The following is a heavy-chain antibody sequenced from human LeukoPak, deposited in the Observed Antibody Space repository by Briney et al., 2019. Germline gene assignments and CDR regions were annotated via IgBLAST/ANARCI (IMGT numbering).Heavy chain of an antibody. Sequence: ASVKVSCKASVYTFTDYYLHWVRQAPGQGLEWMGWINANSGATKYEQKFQGRVTMTRDTSINTTYMEVTSLRSDDTAVYYCARDVTTWSSFDPWGQGTLVTVSS. CDR1: VYTFTDYY. CDR3: ARDVTTWSSFDP. J-gene: IGHJ5*02. D-gene: IGHD1-14*01. CDR2: INANSGAT. V-gene: IGHV1-2*02.